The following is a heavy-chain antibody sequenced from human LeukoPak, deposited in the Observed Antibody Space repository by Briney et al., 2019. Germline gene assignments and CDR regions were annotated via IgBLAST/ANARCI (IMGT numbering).Heavy chain of an antibody. J-gene: IGHJ5*02. Sequence: GASVKVSCKASGYTFTGYYMHWVRQAPGQGLEWMGWINPNSGGTNYAQKFQGRVTMTRDTSISTAYMELSRLRSDDTAVYYCARDKGGYCSSTSCSDFDPWDQGTLVTVSS. V-gene: IGHV1-2*02. D-gene: IGHD2-2*03. CDR2: INPNSGGT. CDR3: ARDKGGYCSSTSCSDFDP. CDR1: GYTFTGYY.